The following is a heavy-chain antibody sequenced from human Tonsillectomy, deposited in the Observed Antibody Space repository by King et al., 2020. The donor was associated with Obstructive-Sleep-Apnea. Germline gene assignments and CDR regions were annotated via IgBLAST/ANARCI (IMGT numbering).Heavy chain of an antibody. D-gene: IGHD3-10*01. CDR3: ARDQMVRGVPFEY. J-gene: IGHJ4*02. V-gene: IGHV4-30-4*01. CDR2: IYYSGST. CDR1: GGSISSGDYY. Sequence: VQLQESGPGLVKPSQTLSLTCTVSGGSISSGDYYWSWIRQPPGKGLEWIGYIYYSGSTYYNPSLKSRVTISIDKSKNQFSLKLSSVTAADTAVYYWARDQMVRGVPFEYWGQGTLVTVSS.